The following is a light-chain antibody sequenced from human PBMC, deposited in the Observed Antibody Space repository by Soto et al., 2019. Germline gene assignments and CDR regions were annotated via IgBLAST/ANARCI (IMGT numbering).Light chain of an antibody. Sequence: EIVLTQSPATLSLSPGERATLSCRASQSVSSYLAWYQQKPGQAPRLLIYDASHRATGIPARFSGSGSGTDFTLTISSLEPEDFAVYYCQQRSNWPPGGSFGPGTKVDIK. CDR1: QSVSSY. CDR3: QQRSNWPPGGS. J-gene: IGKJ3*01. CDR2: DAS. V-gene: IGKV3-11*01.